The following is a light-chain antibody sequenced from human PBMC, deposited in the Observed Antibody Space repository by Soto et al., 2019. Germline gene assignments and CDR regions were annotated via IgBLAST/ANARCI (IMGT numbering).Light chain of an antibody. V-gene: IGKV1-5*03. Sequence: DIQMTQSPSSLSASVGDRVTITCRASQSISSYLNWYQQKPGKAPKLLIYKASSLESGVPSRFSGSGSGTEFTLTISSLQSDAFATYYCQQYNTYVKFGGGPKVDIK. CDR1: QSISSY. CDR3: QQYNTYVK. CDR2: KAS. J-gene: IGKJ4*02.